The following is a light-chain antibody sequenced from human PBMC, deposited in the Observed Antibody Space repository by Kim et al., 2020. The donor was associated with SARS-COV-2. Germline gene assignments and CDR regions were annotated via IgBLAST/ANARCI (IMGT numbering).Light chain of an antibody. Sequence: ASVGDRVTITCRASQGIRNYLGWYQQKPGKAPKLLIYAASSLQSGVPSRFSGSGSGTEFTLTISSLQPEDFATYYCQQHNSNPLTFGQGTKVDIK. CDR1: QGIRNY. V-gene: IGKV1-17*01. CDR3: QQHNSNPLT. J-gene: IGKJ1*01. CDR2: AAS.